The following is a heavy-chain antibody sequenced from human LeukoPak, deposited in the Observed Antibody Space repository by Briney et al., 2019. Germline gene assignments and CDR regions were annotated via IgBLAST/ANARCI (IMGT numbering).Heavy chain of an antibody. CDR2: INPSGGST. CDR1: GYTFTGYY. J-gene: IGHJ4*02. CDR3: AREGGSYYAREPETFDY. Sequence: GASVKVSCKASGYTFTGYYMHWVRQAPGQGLEWMGIINPSGGSTSYAQKFQGRVTMTRDMSTSTVYMELSSLRSEDTAVYYCAREGGSYYAREPETFDYWGQGTLVTVSS. D-gene: IGHD1-26*01. V-gene: IGHV1-46*01.